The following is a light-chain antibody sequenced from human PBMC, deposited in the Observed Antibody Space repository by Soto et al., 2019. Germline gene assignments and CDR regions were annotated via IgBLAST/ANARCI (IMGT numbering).Light chain of an antibody. CDR3: HHYGSTPPWT. J-gene: IGKJ1*01. CDR2: GAS. V-gene: IGKV3-20*01. Sequence: EIVLTQSPSTLSLSPGERAALSCRASQSVTSSYLAWYQQKPGQPTRLLIYGASSRATGIPERFSGSGSGREFTITIIRMEPQDFSVYYCHHYGSTPPWTFGQGTKVEI. CDR1: QSVTSSY.